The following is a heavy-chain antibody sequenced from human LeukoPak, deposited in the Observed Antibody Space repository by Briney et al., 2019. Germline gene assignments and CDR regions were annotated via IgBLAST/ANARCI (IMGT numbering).Heavy chain of an antibody. CDR1: GYTFTSYD. D-gene: IGHD6-13*01. J-gene: IGHJ6*03. Sequence: ASVTVSCKASGYTFTSYDINWVRQAPGQGLEWMGWMNPNSGNTGYAQKFQGRVTMTRNTSISTAYMELSSLRSEDTAVYYCARAPRAAGRYYYYYYMDVWGKGTTVTGSS. CDR2: MNPNSGNT. CDR3: ARAPRAAGRYYYYYYMDV. V-gene: IGHV1-8*01.